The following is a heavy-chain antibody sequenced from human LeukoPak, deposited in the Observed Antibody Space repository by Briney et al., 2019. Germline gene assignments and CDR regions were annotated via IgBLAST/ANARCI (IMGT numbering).Heavy chain of an antibody. Sequence: SETLSLTCTVSGGSISRDYWSWIRQPPGKGLEWIGYIYYTGSTNYNPSLKSRVTISVDASKNQFSLKLSSVTAADTAVYYCARLGGWYAFDYWGQGTLVTVSS. CDR3: ARLGGWYAFDY. D-gene: IGHD6-19*01. CDR1: GGSISRDY. J-gene: IGHJ4*02. V-gene: IGHV4-59*08. CDR2: IYYTGST.